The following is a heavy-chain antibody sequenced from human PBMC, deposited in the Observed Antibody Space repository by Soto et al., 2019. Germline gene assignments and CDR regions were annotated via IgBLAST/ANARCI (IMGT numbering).Heavy chain of an antibody. CDR3: ARDLYSYGFDY. V-gene: IGHV4-31*03. CDR2: IYYSGST. J-gene: IGHJ4*02. CDR1: GGSISRGGYY. Sequence: SETLSLPCTVSGGSISRGGYYWSWIGQHPGKGLEWIGYIYYSGSTYYNPSLKSRVTISVDTSKNQFSLKLSSVTAADTAVYYCARDLYSYGFDYWGQGTLVTVSS. D-gene: IGHD5-18*01.